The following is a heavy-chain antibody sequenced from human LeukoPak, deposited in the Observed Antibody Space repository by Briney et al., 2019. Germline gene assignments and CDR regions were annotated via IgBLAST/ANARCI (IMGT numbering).Heavy chain of an antibody. D-gene: IGHD1-26*01. CDR1: GFTFSSFW. V-gene: IGHV3-7*01. CDR3: AREYSGSSYYFDY. J-gene: IGHJ4*02. Sequence: GGSLRLSCVASGFTFSSFWMSWVRQAPGKGLEFVANIDQDGSVRNYVDSVKGRFIISRDNAKNSLYLQMDSLRAEDTAVYYCAREYSGSSYYFDYWGQGTLVTVSS. CDR2: IDQDGSVR.